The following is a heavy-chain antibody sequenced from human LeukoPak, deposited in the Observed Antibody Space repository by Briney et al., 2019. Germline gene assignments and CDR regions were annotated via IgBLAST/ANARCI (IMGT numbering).Heavy chain of an antibody. CDR3: ARDVAYSAFDY. D-gene: IGHD2-21*01. CDR2: IRPDGSEG. Sequence: GGSLRFSCTTSGITFSNSWMSWVRQAPGKGLEWVATIRPDGSEGYYADSVRGRFTISRDNSKNSFYLQMSSLRAEDTGVFYCARDVAYSAFDYWGQGTLVTVSS. CDR1: GITFSNSW. J-gene: IGHJ4*02. V-gene: IGHV3-7*01.